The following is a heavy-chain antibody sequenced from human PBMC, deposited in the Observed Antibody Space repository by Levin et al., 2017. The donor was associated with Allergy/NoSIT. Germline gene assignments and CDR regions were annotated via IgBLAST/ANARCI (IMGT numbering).Heavy chain of an antibody. CDR1: GGSISSYY. V-gene: IGHV4-59*08. CDR3: ARHRGYSYGVDY. J-gene: IGHJ4*02. CDR2: IYYSGST. Sequence: SETLSLTCTVSGGSISSYYWSWIRQPPGKGLEWIGYIYYSGSTNYNPSLKSRVPISVDTSKNQFSLKLSSVTAADTAVYYCARHRGYSYGVDYWGQGALVTVSS. D-gene: IGHD5-18*01.